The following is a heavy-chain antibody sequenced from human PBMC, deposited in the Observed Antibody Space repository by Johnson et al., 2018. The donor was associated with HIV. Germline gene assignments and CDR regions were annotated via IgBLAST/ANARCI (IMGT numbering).Heavy chain of an antibody. V-gene: IGHV3-30*04. CDR1: GFTFSSYA. CDR3: ARGDIGWNDDFAFDI. Sequence: QVQLVESGGGVVQPGRSLRLSCAASGFTFSSYAMHWVRQAPGKGLEWVAVISYDGSNKYYADSVKGRFTISRDNSKNTLYLQMTSLRGEDTAVYYCARGDIGWNDDFAFDIWGQGTMVTVSS. J-gene: IGHJ3*02. CDR2: ISYDGSNK. D-gene: IGHD1-1*01.